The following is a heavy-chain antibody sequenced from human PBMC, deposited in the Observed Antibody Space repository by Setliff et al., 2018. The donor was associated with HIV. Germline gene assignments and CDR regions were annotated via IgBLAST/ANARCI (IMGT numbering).Heavy chain of an antibody. J-gene: IGHJ4*02. V-gene: IGHV3-9*03. CDR3: AKGRDGDLNHFDY. CDR2: ITWNRAII. D-gene: IGHD4-17*01. Sequence: SLTLSCTASGFNFNHYAMHWVRQVPGKGLEWVSGITWNRAIIAYADSVKGRFTVSRDDAENSLYLQMSSLGPEDMGLYYCAKGRDGDLNHFDYWGQGTRVTVSS. CDR1: GFNFNHYA.